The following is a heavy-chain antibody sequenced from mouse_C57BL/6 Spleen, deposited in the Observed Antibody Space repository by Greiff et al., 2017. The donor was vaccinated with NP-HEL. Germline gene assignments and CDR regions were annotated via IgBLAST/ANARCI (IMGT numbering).Heavy chain of an antibody. CDR2: ISSGGSYT. Sequence: VMLVESGGDLVKPGGSLKLSCAASGFTFSSYGMSWVRQTPDKRLEWVATISSGGSYTYYPDSVTGRFTISRDNAKNTLYLQMSSLKSEDTAMYYCARQRDSYAMDYWGQGTSVTVSS. J-gene: IGHJ4*01. CDR1: GFTFSSYG. V-gene: IGHV5-6*01. CDR3: ARQRDSYAMDY.